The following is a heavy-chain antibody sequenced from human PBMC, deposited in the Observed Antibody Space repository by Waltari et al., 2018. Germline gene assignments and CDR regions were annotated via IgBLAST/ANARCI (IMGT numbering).Heavy chain of an antibody. V-gene: IGHV3-23*04. CDR1: GFSDYT. D-gene: IGHD2-15*01. J-gene: IGHJ4*02. CDR2: ISNSGDMT. CDR3: ASAPRPMVSAPFDY. Sequence: EVQLVESGGGLVQPGGSLRISCSGFGFSDYTLAGVRQAPGKGLEWVSGISNSGDMTSYADSVKGRFTISRDTSKNTLFLQMNGLRAEDTAIYYCASAPRPMVSAPFDYWGQGVLVTVSS.